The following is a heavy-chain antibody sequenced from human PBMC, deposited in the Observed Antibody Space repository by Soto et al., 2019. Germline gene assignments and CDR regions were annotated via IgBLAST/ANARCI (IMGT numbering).Heavy chain of an antibody. D-gene: IGHD4-17*01. J-gene: IGHJ6*02. CDR2: ISYDGSNK. V-gene: IGHV3-30*18. CDR1: GFTFSSYG. CDR3: EKDLRLYGGNFRSGGMDV. Sequence: QVQLVESGGGVVQPGRSLRLSCAASGFTFSSYGMHWVRQAPGKGLEWVAVISYDGSNKYYADSVKGRFTISRDNSKNTLYLQMNSLRAEDTAVYYCEKDLRLYGGNFRSGGMDVWGQGTTVTVSS.